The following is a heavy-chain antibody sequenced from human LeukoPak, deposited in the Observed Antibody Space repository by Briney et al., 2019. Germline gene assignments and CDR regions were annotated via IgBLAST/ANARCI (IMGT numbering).Heavy chain of an antibody. V-gene: IGHV3-48*04. CDR2: ISSSSSTI. D-gene: IGHD3-16*02. CDR1: GFTFSSYS. J-gene: IGHJ4*02. CDR3: ARETYYDYVWGSYRFFDY. Sequence: PGGSLRLSCAASGFTFSSYSMNWVRQAPGKGLEWVSYISSSSSTIYYADSVKGRFTISRDNAKNSLYLQMNSLRAEDTAVYYCARETYYDYVWGSYRFFDYWGQGTLVTVSS.